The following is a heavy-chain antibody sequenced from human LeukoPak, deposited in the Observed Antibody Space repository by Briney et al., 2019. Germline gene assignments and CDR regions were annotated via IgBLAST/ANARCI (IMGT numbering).Heavy chain of an antibody. CDR2: IYPSGST. J-gene: IGHJ4*02. Sequence: SETLSLTCAVSGYSISSGYYWGWIRQPPGKGLELIGNIYPSGSTYYNPSLNSRVTISVDTSKNQFSLKLTSVTAADTAVYYCVRIDGHTYGYAAYWGQGTLVTVSS. D-gene: IGHD5-18*01. CDR3: VRIDGHTYGYAAY. V-gene: IGHV4-38-2*01. CDR1: GYSISSGYY.